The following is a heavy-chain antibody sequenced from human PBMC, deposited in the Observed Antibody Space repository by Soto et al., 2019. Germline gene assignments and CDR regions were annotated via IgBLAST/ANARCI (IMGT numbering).Heavy chain of an antibody. CDR1: GYTFTSYG. CDR3: ARDGDCSSTSCLTHFDY. CDR2: ISAYNGNT. D-gene: IGHD2-2*03. V-gene: IGHV1-18*01. J-gene: IGHJ4*02. Sequence: GASVKVSCTASGYTFTSYGISWVRQAPGQGLEWMGWISAYNGNTNYAQKLQGRVTMTTDTSTSTAYMELRSLRSDDTAVYYCARDGDCSSTSCLTHFDYWGQGTLVTVS.